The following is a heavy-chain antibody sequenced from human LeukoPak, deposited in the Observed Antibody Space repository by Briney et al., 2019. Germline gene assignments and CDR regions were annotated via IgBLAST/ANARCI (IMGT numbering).Heavy chain of an antibody. J-gene: IGHJ4*02. V-gene: IGHV3-33*01. CDR1: GFTFRRYG. D-gene: IGHD3-22*01. Sequence: GRSLRLSCAASGFTFRRYGMDWVRQAPGKGLEWVAVIWYDGSNKYYADSVKGRFTISRDNSKNTLYLQMNSLRAEDTAVYYCATYDSSGYYGYWGQGTLVTVSS. CDR3: ATYDSSGYYGY. CDR2: IWYDGSNK.